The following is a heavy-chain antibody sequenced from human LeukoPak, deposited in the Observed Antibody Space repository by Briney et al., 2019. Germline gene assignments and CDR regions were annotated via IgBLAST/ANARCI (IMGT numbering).Heavy chain of an antibody. V-gene: IGHV1-18*01. CDR3: ARARLGAFLWFDP. J-gene: IGHJ5*02. CDR2: ISAYNGNT. Sequence: ASVKVSCKASGYTFTSYDINWVRQATGQGLEWMGWISAYNGNTNYAQKLQGRVTMTTDTSTSTAYMELRSLRSDDTAVYYCARARLGAFLWFDPWGQGTLVTVSS. CDR1: GYTFTSYD. D-gene: IGHD3-16*01.